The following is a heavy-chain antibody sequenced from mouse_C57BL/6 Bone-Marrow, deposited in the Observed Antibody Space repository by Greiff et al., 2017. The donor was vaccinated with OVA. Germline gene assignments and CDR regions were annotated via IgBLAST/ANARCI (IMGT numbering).Heavy chain of an antibody. V-gene: IGHV5-17*01. D-gene: IGHD2-2*01. CDR3: ARRLRPYFDV. CDR2: ISSGSSTI. Sequence: EVKLEESGGGLVKPGGSLKLSCAASGFTFSDYGMHWVRQAPEKGLEWVAYISSGSSTIYYADTVKGRFTISRDNAKNTLFLQMTSLRSEDTAMYYCARRLRPYFDVWGTGTTVTVSS. CDR1: GFTFSDYG. J-gene: IGHJ1*03.